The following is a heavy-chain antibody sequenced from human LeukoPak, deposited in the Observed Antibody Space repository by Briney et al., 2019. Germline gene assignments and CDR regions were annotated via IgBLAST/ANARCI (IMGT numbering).Heavy chain of an antibody. CDR2: IYPGDSDT. D-gene: IGHD3-9*01. CDR1: GYSFTSYW. CDR3: ARHGRYYDILTGYYGWFDP. V-gene: IGHV5-51*01. Sequence: GESLKISCKGSGYSFTSYWIGWVRQMPGKGLEWMGIIYPGDSDTRYSPSFQGQVTISADKSISTAYLQWSSLKASDTAMYYRARHGRYYDILTGYYGWFDPWGQGTLVTVSS. J-gene: IGHJ5*02.